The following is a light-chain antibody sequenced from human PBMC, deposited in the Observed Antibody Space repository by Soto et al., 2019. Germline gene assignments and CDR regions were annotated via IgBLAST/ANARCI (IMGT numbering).Light chain of an antibody. CDR2: DVS. V-gene: IGLV2-14*01. J-gene: IGLJ2*01. Sequence: QSALTQPASVSGSPGQSITISCTGTSSDVGGYNYVSWYQQHPGKAPKLMIYDVSNRPSGVSNRFSGSKSGNTASLTIPGLQAEDEADYYCSSSTSSSTLVVFGGGTKLTVL. CDR3: SSSTSSSTLVV. CDR1: SSDVGGYNY.